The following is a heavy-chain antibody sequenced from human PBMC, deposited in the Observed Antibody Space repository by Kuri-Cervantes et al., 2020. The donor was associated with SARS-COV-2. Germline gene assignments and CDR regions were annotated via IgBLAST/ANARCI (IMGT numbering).Heavy chain of an antibody. CDR3: ARLHLGADFEVDY. CDR1: GFTFSSYS. J-gene: IGHJ4*02. Sequence: LSLTCAASGFTFSSYSMNWVRQAPGKGLEWVSYISSSSSTIYYADSVKGRFTISRDNAKNSLYLQMSSLRAEDTAVYYCARLHLGADFEVDYWGQGTLVTVSS. D-gene: IGHD3-3*01. CDR2: ISSSSSTI. V-gene: IGHV3-48*01.